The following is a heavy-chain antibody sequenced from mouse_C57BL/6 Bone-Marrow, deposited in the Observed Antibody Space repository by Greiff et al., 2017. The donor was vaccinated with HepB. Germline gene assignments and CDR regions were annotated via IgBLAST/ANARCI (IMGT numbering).Heavy chain of an antibody. V-gene: IGHV5-4*01. CDR2: ISDGGSYT. J-gene: IGHJ1*03. CDR3: ARDTGGWYFDV. Sequence: EVQVVESGGGLVKPGGSLKLSCAASGFTFSSYAMSWVRQTPEKRLEWVATISDGGSYTYYPDNVKGRFTISRDNAKNNLYLQMSHLKSEDTAMYYCARDTGGWYFDVWGTGTTVTVSS. D-gene: IGHD1-1*01. CDR1: GFTFSSYA.